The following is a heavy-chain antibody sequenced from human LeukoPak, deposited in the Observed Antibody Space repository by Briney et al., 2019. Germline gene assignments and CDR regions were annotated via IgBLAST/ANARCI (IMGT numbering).Heavy chain of an antibody. Sequence: GGSLRLSCAASGFTFSNYGMHWVRQSPGKGLEWVAVIWYDGSNKYYADSVKGRFTISRDNSKNTVYLQMNSLRAEDTAVYYCARGSRAYGDYVFDYWGPGTLVTVSS. CDR3: ARGSRAYGDYVFDY. D-gene: IGHD4-17*01. V-gene: IGHV3-33*01. J-gene: IGHJ4*02. CDR2: IWYDGSNK. CDR1: GFTFSNYG.